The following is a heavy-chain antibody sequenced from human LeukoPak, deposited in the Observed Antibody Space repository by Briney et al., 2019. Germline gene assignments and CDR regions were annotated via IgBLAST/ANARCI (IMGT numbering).Heavy chain of an antibody. Sequence: GESLKISCKGSGYSFTSYWIGWVRQMPGKVLEWMGIIYPGDSDPRYSSSFHGQATISADTSISIAFLQWSILKASDTAMYYCARPGWPPCLIGGSYYFDYWGQGTLVTVSS. V-gene: IGHV5-51*01. CDR3: ARPGWPPCLIGGSYYFDY. CDR1: GYSFTSYW. J-gene: IGHJ4*02. D-gene: IGHD1-26*01. CDR2: IYPGDSDP.